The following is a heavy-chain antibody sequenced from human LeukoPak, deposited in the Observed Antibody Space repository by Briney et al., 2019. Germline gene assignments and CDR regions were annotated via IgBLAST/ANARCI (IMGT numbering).Heavy chain of an antibody. V-gene: IGHV3-9*03. Sequence: GGSLRLSCAASGFTFDDYAMHWVRQAPGKGLEWVSVISWNSGSIGYADSVKGRFTISRDNAKNSLYLQMNSLRAEDMALYYCTRDTNFDYWGQGTLVTVSS. CDR2: ISWNSGSI. CDR1: GFTFDDYA. J-gene: IGHJ4*02. CDR3: TRDTNFDY.